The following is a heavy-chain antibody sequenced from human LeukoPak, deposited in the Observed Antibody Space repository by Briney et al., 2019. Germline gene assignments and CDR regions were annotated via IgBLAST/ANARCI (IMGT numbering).Heavy chain of an antibody. V-gene: IGHV3-30*02. CDR3: AAKRPLTFLFQH. CDR1: GFTFSSYG. D-gene: IGHD2-21*02. J-gene: IGHJ1*01. Sequence: GGSLRLSCAASGFTFSSYGMHWVRQAPGKGLEWVAFIRYDGSNKYYADSVKGRFTISRGNSKNTLYLQMNSLRAEDTAVYYCAAKRPLTFLFQHWGQGTLVTVSS. CDR2: IRYDGSNK.